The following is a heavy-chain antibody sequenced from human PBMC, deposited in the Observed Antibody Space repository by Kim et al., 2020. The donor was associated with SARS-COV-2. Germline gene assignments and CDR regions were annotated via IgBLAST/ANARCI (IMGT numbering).Heavy chain of an antibody. Sequence: GGSLRLSCAASGFTFSSYGMHWVRQAPGKGLEWVAVISYDGSNKYYADSVKGRFTISRDNSKNTLYLQMNSLRAEDTAVYYCAKGLRWGVPAAQGLYGMDVWGQGTTVTVSS. J-gene: IGHJ6*02. D-gene: IGHD2-2*01. CDR2: ISYDGSNK. CDR1: GFTFSSYG. CDR3: AKGLRWGVPAAQGLYGMDV. V-gene: IGHV3-30*18.